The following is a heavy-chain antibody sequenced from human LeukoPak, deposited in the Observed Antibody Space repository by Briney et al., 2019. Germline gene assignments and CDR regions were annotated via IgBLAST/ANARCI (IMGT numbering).Heavy chain of an antibody. CDR3: ARARGGSYYYGSGTLGWFDP. J-gene: IGHJ5*02. CDR2: IYYSGST. D-gene: IGHD3-10*01. CDR1: GGSISSGGYY. Sequence: SQTLSLTCTVSGGSISSGGYYWSWIRQHPGKGLEWIGYIYYSGSTYYNPSLKSRVTISVDTSKNQFSLKLSSVTAADTAVYYCARARGGSYYYGSGTLGWFDPWGQGTLVTVSS. V-gene: IGHV4-31*03.